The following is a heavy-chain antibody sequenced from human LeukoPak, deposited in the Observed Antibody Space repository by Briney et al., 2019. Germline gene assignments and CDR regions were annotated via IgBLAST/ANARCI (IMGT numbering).Heavy chain of an antibody. CDR3: AREEGGYFDWLPSYYYGMDV. J-gene: IGHJ6*02. V-gene: IGHV3-30-3*01. Sequence: GRSLRLSCAASGFTFSSYAMHWVRQAPGKGLEWVAVISYDGSNKYYADSVKGRFTISRDNSKNTLYLQMNSLRAEDTAVYYCAREEGGYFDWLPSYYYGMDVWGQGTTVTVSS. D-gene: IGHD3-9*01. CDR2: ISYDGSNK. CDR1: GFTFSSYA.